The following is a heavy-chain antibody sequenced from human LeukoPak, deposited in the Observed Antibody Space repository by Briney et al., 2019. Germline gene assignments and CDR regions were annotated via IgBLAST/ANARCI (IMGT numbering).Heavy chain of an antibody. CDR2: INYRGST. CDR3: AMVTLTGWTFDP. CDR1: GGSISSYY. J-gene: IGHJ5*02. V-gene: IGHV4-34*01. Sequence: KPSETLSLTCTVSGGSISSYYWSWIRQPPGKGLEWIGEINYRGSTNYNPSLKSRVTISVDTSKNQFSLKLSSVTAADTAVYYCAMVTLTGWTFDPWGQGTLVTVSS. D-gene: IGHD4-23*01.